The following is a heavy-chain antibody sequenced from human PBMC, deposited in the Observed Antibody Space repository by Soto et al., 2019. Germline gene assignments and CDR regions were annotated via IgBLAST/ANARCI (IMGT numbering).Heavy chain of an antibody. CDR2: IYHSGST. V-gene: IGHV4-30-2*01. J-gene: IGHJ4*02. D-gene: IGHD6-13*01. CDR1: GGSISSGGYS. CDR3: ARGRGNAAGTRFDY. Sequence: SETLSLTCAVSGGSISSGGYSWSWIRQPPGKGLEWIGYIYHSGSTYYNPSLKSRVTISVDRSKNQFSLKLSSVTAADTAVYYCARGRGNAAGTRFDYWGQGILVTVSS.